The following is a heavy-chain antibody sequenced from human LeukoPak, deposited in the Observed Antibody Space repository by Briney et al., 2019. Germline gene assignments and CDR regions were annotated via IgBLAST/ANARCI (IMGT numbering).Heavy chain of an antibody. CDR3: ARGRYLTTSGGAAAGFLDY. Sequence: TSETLSLTCAVSGGSFSGYYWSWIRQSPRKGLEWIGEINHSGSTHYNPSLKSRVSISVDTSQKQFSLRLTSVTAADTAVYYCARGRYLTTSGGAAAGFLDYWGQGSLVTVST. CDR2: INHSGST. CDR1: GGSFSGYY. D-gene: IGHD6-13*01. V-gene: IGHV4-34*01. J-gene: IGHJ4*02.